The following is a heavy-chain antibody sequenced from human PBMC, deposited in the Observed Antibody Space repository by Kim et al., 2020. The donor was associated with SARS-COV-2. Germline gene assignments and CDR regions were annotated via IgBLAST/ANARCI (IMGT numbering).Heavy chain of an antibody. Sequence: SVKGRFTISRDNVKNALYLQINLLRAEDTAVSYCARDMPVYGSGSPYFDYWGQGTLVSVSS. J-gene: IGHJ4*02. D-gene: IGHD3-10*01. CDR3: ARDMPVYGSGSPYFDY. V-gene: IGHV3-21*01.